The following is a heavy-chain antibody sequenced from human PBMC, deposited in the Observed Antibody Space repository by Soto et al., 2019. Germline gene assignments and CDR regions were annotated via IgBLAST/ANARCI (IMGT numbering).Heavy chain of an antibody. D-gene: IGHD4-17*01. CDR2: IIPIFDIA. J-gene: IGHJ5*02. V-gene: IGHV1-69*13. CDR1: GGTFSTYT. Sequence: GASVKVSCKASGGTFSTYTVIWVRQAPGQGLEWMGGIIPIFDIANNAQSFQGRVTITADESTSTAYLELSTLRSEDTAVYYCSRDLHRTTVTTLDPWGQGTLVTVSS. CDR3: SRDLHRTTVTTLDP.